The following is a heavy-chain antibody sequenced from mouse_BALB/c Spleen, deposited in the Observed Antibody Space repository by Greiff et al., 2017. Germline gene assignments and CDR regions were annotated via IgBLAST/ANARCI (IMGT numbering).Heavy chain of an antibody. V-gene: IGHV5-17*02. Sequence: EVQLQQSGGGLVQPGGSRKLSCAASGFTFSSFGMHWVRQAPEKGLEWVAYISSGSSTIYYADTVKGRFTISRDNPKNTLFLQMTSLRSEDTAMYYCARNYYGSSYAMDYWGQGTSVTVSS. J-gene: IGHJ4*01. CDR3: ARNYYGSSYAMDY. D-gene: IGHD1-1*01. CDR2: ISSGSSTI. CDR1: GFTFSSFG.